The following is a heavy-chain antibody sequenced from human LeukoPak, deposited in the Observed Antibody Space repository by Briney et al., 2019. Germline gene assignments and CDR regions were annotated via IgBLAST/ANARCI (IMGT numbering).Heavy chain of an antibody. D-gene: IGHD4-17*01. J-gene: IGHJ4*02. Sequence: GGSLRLSCAASGFTFDDYTMHWVRQAPGKGLEWVSLISWDGSSTYYADPVKGRFTISRDNAKNSLYLQMNSLRAEDTALYYCARGGYGDSGLGYWGQGTLVTVSS. CDR2: ISWDGSST. V-gene: IGHV3-43*01. CDR3: ARGGYGDSGLGY. CDR1: GFTFDDYT.